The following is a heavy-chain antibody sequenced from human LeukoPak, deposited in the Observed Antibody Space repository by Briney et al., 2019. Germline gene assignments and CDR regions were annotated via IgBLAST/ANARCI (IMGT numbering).Heavy chain of an antibody. D-gene: IGHD3-3*01. CDR2: INHSGST. Sequence: SETLSLTCTVSGYSISSGYYWSWIRQPPGKGLEWIGEINHSGSTNYNPSLKSRVTISVDTSKNQFSLKLSSVTAADTAVYYCAREGFWSGYYTGYWGQGTLVTVSS. CDR1: GYSISSGYY. CDR3: AREGFWSGYYTGY. V-gene: IGHV4-38-2*02. J-gene: IGHJ4*02.